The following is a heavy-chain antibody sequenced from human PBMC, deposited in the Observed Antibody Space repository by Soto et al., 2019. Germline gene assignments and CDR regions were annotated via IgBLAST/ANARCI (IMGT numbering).Heavy chain of an antibody. J-gene: IGHJ4*02. V-gene: IGHV3-7*04. CDR1: GFSFRSDW. D-gene: IGHD1-26*01. CDR3: SGGVGDAI. Sequence: EDQLVESGGGLVQPGGSLRLTCAVSGFSFRSDWMNWVRQAPGKGLEWVAHTNQDGSEKYYLDSVKGRFTIFRDNAKNSLYLQMNSLSAEDTAVYYCSGGVGDAIWGQGTLVTVSS. CDR2: TNQDGSEK.